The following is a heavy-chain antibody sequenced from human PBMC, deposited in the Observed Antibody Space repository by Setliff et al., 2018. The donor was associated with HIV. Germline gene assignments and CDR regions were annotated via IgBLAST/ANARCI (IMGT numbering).Heavy chain of an antibody. CDR2: ISGSGGTT. CDR1: GFTFSSYA. V-gene: IGHV3-23*01. Sequence: GGSLRLSCAASGFTFSSYAMSWVRQAPGKGLEWVSVISGSGGTTYYADFVKGRFTISRDNAKKSLYLQMNSLITEDMALYYCARKAAALDYWGRGTLVTVSS. D-gene: IGHD6-13*01. CDR3: ARKAAALDY. J-gene: IGHJ4*01.